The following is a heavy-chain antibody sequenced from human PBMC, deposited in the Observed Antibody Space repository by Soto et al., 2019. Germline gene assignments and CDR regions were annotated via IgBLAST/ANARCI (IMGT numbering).Heavy chain of an antibody. Sequence: SETLSLTCTVSGGSISSSSSYWGWIRQPPGKGLEWIGTIYSGSTYYNPSLKSRVTISVDTSKNQFSLKPSSVAAADTAIYFCATTRGIAVGGSFDYWGQGTLVTAPQ. J-gene: IGHJ4*02. CDR2: IYSGST. V-gene: IGHV4-39*01. D-gene: IGHD6-13*01. CDR1: GGSISSSSSY. CDR3: ATTRGIAVGGSFDY.